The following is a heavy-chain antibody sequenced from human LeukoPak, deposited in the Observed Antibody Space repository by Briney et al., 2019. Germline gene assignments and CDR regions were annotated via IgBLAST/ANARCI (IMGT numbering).Heavy chain of an antibody. Sequence: GSSVKVSCKASGGTFSSYAISWVRQAPGQGLEWMGWISAYNGNTNYAQKLQGRVTMTTDTSTSTAYMELRSLRSDDTAVYYCARGTGSSSWPRIDYYYYYMDVWGKGTTVTVSS. CDR3: ARGTGSSSWPRIDYYYYYMDV. CDR1: GGTFSSYA. D-gene: IGHD6-13*01. CDR2: ISAYNGNT. J-gene: IGHJ6*03. V-gene: IGHV1-18*01.